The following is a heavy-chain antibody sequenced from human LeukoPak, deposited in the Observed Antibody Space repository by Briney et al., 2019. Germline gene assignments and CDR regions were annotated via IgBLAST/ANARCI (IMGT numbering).Heavy chain of an antibody. V-gene: IGHV1-46*01. CDR3: ARDLRDCSGGSCYSGRDH. Sequence: ASVKVSCKASGYTFTSYYMHWVRQAPGQGLEWMGIINPSGGSTSYAQKFQGRVTMTRDTSTSTVYMELSSLRSEDTAAYYCARDLRDCSGGSCYSGRDHWGQGTLVTVSS. J-gene: IGHJ4*02. D-gene: IGHD2-15*01. CDR2: INPSGGST. CDR1: GYTFTSYY.